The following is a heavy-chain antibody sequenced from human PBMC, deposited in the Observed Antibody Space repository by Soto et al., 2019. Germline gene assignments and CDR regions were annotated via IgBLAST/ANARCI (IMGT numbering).Heavy chain of an antibody. D-gene: IGHD3-9*01. CDR1: GYTFTSYG. Sequence: ASVKVSCKASGYTFTSYGISWVRQAPGQGLEWMGWISAYNSNTNYAQKLQGRVTMTTDTSTSTAYMELRSLRSDDTAVYYCARRFSDTLTGYYVALDYWGQGTLVTVSS. J-gene: IGHJ4*02. CDR2: ISAYNSNT. CDR3: ARRFSDTLTGYYVALDY. V-gene: IGHV1-18*01.